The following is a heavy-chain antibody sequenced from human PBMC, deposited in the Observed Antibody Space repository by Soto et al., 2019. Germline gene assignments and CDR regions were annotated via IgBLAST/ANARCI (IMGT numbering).Heavy chain of an antibody. CDR3: TRDHHRSHIVVVPATIGWGDY. Sequence: ASVKVYCKASGYTFTSYGISWVRQAPGQGLEWMGWISAYNGNTNYAQKLQGRVTMTTETSTHTAYMELRILRSDGTAVYYCTRDHHRSHIVVVPATIGWGDYWGQGTQVTVSS. CDR2: ISAYNGNT. CDR1: GYTFTSYG. J-gene: IGHJ4*02. V-gene: IGHV1-18*01. D-gene: IGHD2-2*01.